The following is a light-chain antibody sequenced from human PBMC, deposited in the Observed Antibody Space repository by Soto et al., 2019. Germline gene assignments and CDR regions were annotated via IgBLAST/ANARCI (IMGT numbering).Light chain of an antibody. CDR1: SNDVGGYNY. J-gene: IGLJ1*01. CDR2: EVN. V-gene: IGLV2-8*01. Sequence: QSVLTQPPSASGSPGQSVTISCTGSSNDVGGYNYVSWYQQHPGKAPKLMIYEVNKRPSGVPDRFSSSKSGNTASLTVSGLQADDEADYYCSSYAGSTNYVFGTGTKLTVL. CDR3: SSYAGSTNYV.